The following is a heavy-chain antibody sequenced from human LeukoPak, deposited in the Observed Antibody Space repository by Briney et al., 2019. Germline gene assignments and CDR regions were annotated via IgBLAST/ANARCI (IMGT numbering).Heavy chain of an antibody. CDR2: MSPNSGNT. D-gene: IGHD7-27*01. V-gene: IGHV1-8*01. J-gene: IGHJ4*02. CDR3: ARGPPNWGYDY. Sequence: ASVTVSCTASGYTFTSYDFNWVRQATGQGLEWMGWMSPNSGNTGYAQKFQGRVTMTRNTSMSTAYMELSSLRSEDTAVYYCARGPPNWGYDYWGQGTLVTVSS. CDR1: GYTFTSYD.